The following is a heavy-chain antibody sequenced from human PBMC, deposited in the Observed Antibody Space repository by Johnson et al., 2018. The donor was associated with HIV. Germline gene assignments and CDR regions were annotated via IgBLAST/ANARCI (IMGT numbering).Heavy chain of an antibody. J-gene: IGHJ3*02. D-gene: IGHD7-27*01. V-gene: IGHV3-33*01. Sequence: QVQLVESGGGVVQPGRSLRLSCAASGFTFSSYGMHWVRQAPGKGLEWVAVIWYDGSNKYYADSVKGRLTISRDNSKNTLYLQMNSLRAEDTAVYYCARAIGNWDAFDIWGQGTMVTVSS. CDR3: ARAIGNWDAFDI. CDR2: IWYDGSNK. CDR1: GFTFSSYG.